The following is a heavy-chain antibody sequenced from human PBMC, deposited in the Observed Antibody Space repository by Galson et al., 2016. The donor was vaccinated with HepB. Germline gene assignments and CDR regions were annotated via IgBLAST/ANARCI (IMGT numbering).Heavy chain of an antibody. J-gene: IGHJ4*02. CDR3: ARVGRYSSGWYPGYFDN. V-gene: IGHV4-59*01. D-gene: IGHD6-19*01. CDR2: MYYTGSP. Sequence: ETLSLTCTVSGDSISGYYWSWIRQPPGKGLEWIGYMYYTGSPKYSPSLESRLYISTDTSKNDFSLRLTSVTPADTAVYFCARVGRYSSGWYPGYFDNWGQGILVTVSS. CDR1: GDSISGYY.